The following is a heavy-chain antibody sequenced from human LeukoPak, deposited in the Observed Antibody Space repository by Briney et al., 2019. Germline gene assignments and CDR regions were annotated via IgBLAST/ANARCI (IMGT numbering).Heavy chain of an antibody. J-gene: IGHJ5*02. CDR1: GGTFSSYA. CDR3: ATPNLTQYYDFWSGYLNWFDP. Sequence: SVKVSCKASGGTFSSYAISWVRQAPGQGLEWMGGIIPIFGTANYAQKFQGRVTITADESTSTAYMELSSLRSEDTAVYYCATPNLTQYYDFWSGYLNWFDPWGQGTLVTVSS. CDR2: IIPIFGTA. D-gene: IGHD3-3*01. V-gene: IGHV1-69*13.